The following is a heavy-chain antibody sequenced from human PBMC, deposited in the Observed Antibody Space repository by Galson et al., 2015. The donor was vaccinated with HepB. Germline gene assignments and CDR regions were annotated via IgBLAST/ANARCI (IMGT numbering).Heavy chain of an antibody. CDR2: ISSNGGST. CDR1: GFTFSSYA. CDR3: VKDGKGYYGSGSYYNLRYFDY. D-gene: IGHD3-10*01. J-gene: IGHJ4*02. V-gene: IGHV3-64D*06. Sequence: SLRLSCAASGFTFSSYAMHWVRQAPGKGLEYVSAISSNGGSTYYADSVKGRFTISRDNSKNTLYLQMSSLRAEDTAVYYCVKDGKGYYGSGSYYNLRYFDYWGQGTLVTVSS.